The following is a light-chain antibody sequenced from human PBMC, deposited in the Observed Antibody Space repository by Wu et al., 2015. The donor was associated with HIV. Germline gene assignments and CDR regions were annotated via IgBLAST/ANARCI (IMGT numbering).Light chain of an antibody. V-gene: IGKV1-39*01. Sequence: DIQMTQFPASLSASVGDRVTITYRASQSVSNYLNWYHQKPGKAPKLLIYGASSLQGGVPSRFSGSGSGTDFTLTISSLQPEDFATYFCQQTYTTPLTFGGGTKVEI. J-gene: IGKJ4*01. CDR1: QSVSNY. CDR2: GAS. CDR3: QQTYTTPLT.